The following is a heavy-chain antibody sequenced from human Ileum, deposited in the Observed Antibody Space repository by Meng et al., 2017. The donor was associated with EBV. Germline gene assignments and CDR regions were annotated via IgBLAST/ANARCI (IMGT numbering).Heavy chain of an antibody. Sequence: QVQVPQWGAGLLKPSETLSLTCAVYGGSFSGYYWSWIRQSPGKGLDWIGEINHSGSTNYHPSLKSRVTISVDTSKNQFSLKLSSVTAADTAVYYCARGNKVSDRGFDYWGQGTLVTVSS. CDR1: GGSFSGYY. CDR2: INHSGST. D-gene: IGHD3-10*01. CDR3: ARGNKVSDRGFDY. V-gene: IGHV4-34*01. J-gene: IGHJ4*02.